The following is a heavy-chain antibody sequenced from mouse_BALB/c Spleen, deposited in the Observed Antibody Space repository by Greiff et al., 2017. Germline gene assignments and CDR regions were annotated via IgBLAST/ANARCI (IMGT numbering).Heavy chain of an antibody. CDR2: ISTYYGNT. V-gene: IGHV1-67*01. CDR3: ARRLDSSYAMDY. CDR1: GYTFTDYA. Sequence: QVQLKQSGPELVRPGVSVKLSCKGSGYTFTDYAMHWVKQSPAKSLEWIGVISTYYGNTNYNQKFKGKATMTVDKSSSTAYMELARLTSEDSAIYYCARRLDSSYAMDYWGQGTSVTVSS. J-gene: IGHJ4*01. D-gene: IGHD2-13*01.